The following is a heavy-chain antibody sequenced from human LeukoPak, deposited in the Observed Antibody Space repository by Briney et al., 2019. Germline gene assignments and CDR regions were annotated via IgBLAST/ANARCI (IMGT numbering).Heavy chain of an antibody. D-gene: IGHD1-14*01. CDR2: IYFGGST. J-gene: IGHJ4*02. CDR3: ASLPVYFGKGYFDS. CDR1: GGSINNRNYY. Sequence: SETLSLTCSVSGGSINNRNYYWGWVRQPPGKELEWIGHIYFGGSTFYNPSLKSRLTMSIDTSKDQFSLNITSVAAADTAVYYCASLPVYFGKGYFDSWGRGTLVTVSS. V-gene: IGHV4-39*01.